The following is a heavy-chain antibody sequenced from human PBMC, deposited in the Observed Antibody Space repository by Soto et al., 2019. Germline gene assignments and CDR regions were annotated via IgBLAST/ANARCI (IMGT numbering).Heavy chain of an antibody. V-gene: IGHV3-23*01. CDR1: GFTFSSYA. Sequence: PGGSLRLSCAASGFTFSSYAMSWVRQAPGKGLEWVSAISGSGGSTYYADSVKGRFTISRDNSKNTLYLQMNSLRAEDTAVYYCAKDRSVKQQLFYDAFDIWGQGTMVTVSS. CDR2: ISGSGGST. CDR3: AKDRSVKQQLFYDAFDI. J-gene: IGHJ3*02. D-gene: IGHD6-13*01.